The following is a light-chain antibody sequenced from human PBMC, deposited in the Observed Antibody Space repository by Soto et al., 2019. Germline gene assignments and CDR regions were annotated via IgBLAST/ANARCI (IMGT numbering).Light chain of an antibody. J-gene: IGLJ1*01. CDR3: CSYAVSSTFDV. V-gene: IGLV2-23*02. CDR2: EVS. CDR1: SSDVGSYNL. Sequence: QSVLTQPASVSGSPGQSITISCTGTSSDVGSYNLVSWYQQHPGKAPKLMIYEVSNRPSGVSNRFSGSKSGNTASLTISGLQAEDEADYYCCSYAVSSTFDVFGTGTKLTVL.